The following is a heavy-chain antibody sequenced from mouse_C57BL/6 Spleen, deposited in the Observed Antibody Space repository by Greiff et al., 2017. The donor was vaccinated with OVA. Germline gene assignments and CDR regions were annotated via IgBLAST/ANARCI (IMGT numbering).Heavy chain of an antibody. Sequence: EVHLVESGGDLVKPGGSLKLSCAASGFTFSSYGMSWVRQTPDKRLEWVATISSGGSYTYYPDSVKGRFTISRDNAKNTLYLQMSSLKSEDTAMYYCARPPITTVVDWYFDVWGTGTTVTVSS. V-gene: IGHV5-6*01. J-gene: IGHJ1*03. CDR1: GFTFSSYG. D-gene: IGHD1-1*01. CDR3: ARPPITTVVDWYFDV. CDR2: ISSGGSYT.